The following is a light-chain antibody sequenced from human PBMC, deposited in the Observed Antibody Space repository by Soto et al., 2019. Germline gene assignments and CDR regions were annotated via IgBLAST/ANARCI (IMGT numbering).Light chain of an antibody. CDR1: QTISGW. J-gene: IGKJ1*01. V-gene: IGKV1-5*01. CDR2: DAS. CDR3: LQYNGYYRT. Sequence: DILMTQSPSTLSASVGDTVTITCRASQTISGWLAWYQQRPGKAPNLLIFDASTLESGVPSRFSGSGSGTTFTLTISSLQSDDFATYYCLQYNGYYRTFGQGTKVEIK.